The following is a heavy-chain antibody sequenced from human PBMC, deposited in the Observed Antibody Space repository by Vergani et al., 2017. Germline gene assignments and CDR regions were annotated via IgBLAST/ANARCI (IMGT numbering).Heavy chain of an antibody. J-gene: IGHJ5*02. V-gene: IGHV4-59*11. D-gene: IGHD2-15*01. Sequence: QVQLQESGPGLVKSSETLSLTCSVSFDSIRNLYCNWIRQPPGKGLEWIGSIHYSENTNYNPSLKTRVTISVDTSKNQFSLTLTSVTAADTAVYYCESDTHNGQRADRWGQGILVTVTS. CDR1: FDSIRNLY. CDR3: ESDTHNGQRADR. CDR2: IHYSENT.